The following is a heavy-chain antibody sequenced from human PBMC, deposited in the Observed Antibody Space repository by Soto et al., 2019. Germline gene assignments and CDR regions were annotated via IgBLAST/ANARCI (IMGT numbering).Heavy chain of an antibody. CDR3: ARGPGGFGDFSLDY. V-gene: IGHV4-4*07. CDR1: GGSISHYY. Sequence: QVQLQESGPGLVKPSETLSLTCAVSGGSISHYYWSWIRQPAGKGLEWIGRIYSGGSTNYNPSLKSRVTRSVDTSKNQFSLNLNSVTAADADIYFCARGPGGFGDFSLDYWGQGTQDTV. CDR2: IYSGGST. D-gene: IGHD3-10*01. J-gene: IGHJ4*02.